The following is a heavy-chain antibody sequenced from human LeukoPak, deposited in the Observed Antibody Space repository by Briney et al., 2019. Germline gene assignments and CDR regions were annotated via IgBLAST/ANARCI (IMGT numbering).Heavy chain of an antibody. CDR1: GGTFSSYA. V-gene: IGHV1-69*05. J-gene: IGHJ5*02. CDR3: ARVYPTTYGNGKNWFDP. D-gene: IGHD1-1*01. Sequence: SVKVSCKASGGTFSSYAIGWVRQAPGQGLEWMGGIIPIFGTANYAQKFQGRVTITTDESTSTAYMELSSLRSEDTAVYYCARVYPTTYGNGKNWFDPWGQGTLVTVSS. CDR2: IIPIFGTA.